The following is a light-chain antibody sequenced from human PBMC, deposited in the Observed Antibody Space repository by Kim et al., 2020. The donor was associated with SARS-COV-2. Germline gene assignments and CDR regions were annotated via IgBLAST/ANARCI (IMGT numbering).Light chain of an antibody. CDR3: QTWGTGFRV. J-gene: IGLJ3*02. V-gene: IGLV4-69*01. CDR2: LNKDGSH. CDR1: SGNSSYA. Sequence: SVKLTGILGSGNSSYAIAWHQQQPEKGPRFLMHLNKDGSHTKGDGIPDRFSGSSSGAERYLVISSLQSEDEADYYCQTWGTGFRVFGGGTKLTVL.